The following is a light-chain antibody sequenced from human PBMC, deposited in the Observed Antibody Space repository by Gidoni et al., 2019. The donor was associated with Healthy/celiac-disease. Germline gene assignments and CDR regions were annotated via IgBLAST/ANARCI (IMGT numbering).Light chain of an antibody. CDR1: QSISSY. Sequence: DIQMPQPPSSLSASVGDRATITCRASQSISSYLNWYQQKPGKAPKLLLYAASSLQSGVPSRFSGSGSGTEVTLPISSLQPEDFATNYCQQSYSTPSTFGQGTKVEIK. CDR2: AAS. J-gene: IGKJ1*01. CDR3: QQSYSTPST. V-gene: IGKV1-39*01.